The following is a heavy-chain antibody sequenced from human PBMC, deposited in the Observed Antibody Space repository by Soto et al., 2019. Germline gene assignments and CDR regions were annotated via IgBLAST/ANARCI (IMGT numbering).Heavy chain of an antibody. Sequence: QPGGSLRLSCAASGFPLSTYGMTWVRQAPGKGLEWVSAITGTGGNTYYVDSVEGRFTSSRDNSKNMLYLQVNSLRVEDTAVYYCARIRGYWYGLDVWGQGTTVTVSS. V-gene: IGHV3-23*01. J-gene: IGHJ6*02. CDR2: ITGTGGNT. CDR3: ARIRGYWYGLDV. CDR1: GFPLSTYG.